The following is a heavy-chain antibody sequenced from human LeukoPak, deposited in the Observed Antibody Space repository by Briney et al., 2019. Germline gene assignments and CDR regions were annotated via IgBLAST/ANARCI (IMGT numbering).Heavy chain of an antibody. CDR1: GFSFSAYG. V-gene: IGHV3-33*01. J-gene: IGHJ4*02. CDR2: IWYDGSSK. CDR3: ARSQSSSLIDY. D-gene: IGHD6-13*01. Sequence: GRSLRLSCAASGFSFSAYGVHWVRQAPGKGLEWVAVIWYDGSSKDYADSVKGRFTFSRDSSKNTLYLQMNSLTVEDTAVYYCARSQSSSLIDYWGQGTLVTVSS.